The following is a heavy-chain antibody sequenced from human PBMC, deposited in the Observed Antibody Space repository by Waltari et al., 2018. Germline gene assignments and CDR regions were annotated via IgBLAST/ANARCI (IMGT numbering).Heavy chain of an antibody. CDR2: IRSKAYGGTT. D-gene: IGHD6-13*01. Sequence: EVQLVESGGGLVQPGRSLRLSCTHSGFTFGDYAMSWVRQAPGKGLEWVGFIRSKAYGGTTEYAASVKGRFTISRDDSKSIAYLQMNSLKTEDTAVYYCQGYSSSDWFDPWGQGTLVTVSS. CDR1: GFTFGDYA. CDR3: QGYSSSDWFDP. J-gene: IGHJ5*02. V-gene: IGHV3-49*04.